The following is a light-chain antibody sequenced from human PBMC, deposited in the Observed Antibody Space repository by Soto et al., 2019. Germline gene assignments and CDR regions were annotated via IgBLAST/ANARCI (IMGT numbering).Light chain of an antibody. CDR1: QSVLSK. V-gene: IGKV3-15*01. CDR3: QQYNNWPIT. J-gene: IGKJ5*01. CDR2: GAF. Sequence: EIVMTQSPATLSVSPGDRATLSCRASQSVLSKLAWYQQKPGQAPRLLIYGAFTRATDIPGRFSGSGSGTEFTLTISSLQSEDFAGYDCQQYNNWPITFGQGTRLEIK.